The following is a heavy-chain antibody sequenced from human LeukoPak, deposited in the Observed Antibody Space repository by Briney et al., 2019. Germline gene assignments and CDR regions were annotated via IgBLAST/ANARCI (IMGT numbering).Heavy chain of an antibody. CDR2: ISGSGGST. CDR3: AKSAAPYYFYAVVV. Sequence: GGSLRLSCAASGFTFSTYVMSWVRQAPGKGLEWVSVISGSGGSTNYADSVKGRFTISRDTSKNTLYLQMDSLRAEDTAVYYCAKSAAPYYFYAVVVWGQGTTVTVSS. J-gene: IGHJ6*02. V-gene: IGHV3-23*01. CDR1: GFTFSTYV.